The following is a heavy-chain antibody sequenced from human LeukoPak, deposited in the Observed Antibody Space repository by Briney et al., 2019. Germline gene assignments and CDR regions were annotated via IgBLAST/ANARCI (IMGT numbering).Heavy chain of an antibody. V-gene: IGHV3-30*03. D-gene: IGHD3-10*01. CDR3: ARDYYGSGSFYLY. Sequence: PGGSLRLSCAASGFTFGSFGMHWVRQAPGKGLEWVALISYDGTNKYYADSVKGRFTISRDNSKNTLYLQMNSLRAEDTAVYYCARDYYGSGSFYLYWGQGTLVTVSS. CDR2: ISYDGTNK. J-gene: IGHJ4*02. CDR1: GFTFGSFG.